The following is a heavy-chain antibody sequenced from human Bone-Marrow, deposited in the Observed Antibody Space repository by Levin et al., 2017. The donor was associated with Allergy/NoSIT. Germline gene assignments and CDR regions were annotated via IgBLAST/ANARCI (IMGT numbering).Heavy chain of an antibody. CDR3: AREVNMCGGDCLDY. CDR2: ITSSGSTI. D-gene: IGHD2-21*01. CDR1: GFTFSTYE. V-gene: IGHV3-48*03. Sequence: GESLKISCAASGFTFSTYEFNWVRQAPGKGLEWVSYITSSGSTIFYSDSLKGRLIVSRDNAKNSLYLQMNSLRVEDTAVYYCAREVNMCGGDCLDYWGQGTLVTVSS. J-gene: IGHJ4*02.